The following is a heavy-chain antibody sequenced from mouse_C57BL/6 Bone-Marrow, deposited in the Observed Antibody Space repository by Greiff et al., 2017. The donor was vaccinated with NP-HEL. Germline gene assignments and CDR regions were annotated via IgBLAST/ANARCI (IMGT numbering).Heavy chain of an antibody. J-gene: IGHJ4*01. D-gene: IGHD3-3*01. V-gene: IGHV1-52*01. CDR1: GYTFTSYW. CDR3: ARWGTAATGSAMDY. CDR2: IDPSDSET. Sequence: QVQLQQPGAELVRPGSSVKLSCKASGYTFTSYWMHWVKQRPIQGLEWIGNIDPSDSETHYNQKFKYKATLTVDKSSSTAYMQRSSLTSEDSAVYYGARWGTAATGSAMDYWGQGTSVTVSA.